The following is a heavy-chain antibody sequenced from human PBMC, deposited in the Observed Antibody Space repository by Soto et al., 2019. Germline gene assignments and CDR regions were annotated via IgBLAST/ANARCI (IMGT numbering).Heavy chain of an antibody. CDR2: IYYSGST. CDR3: ARFSGYDSNFDY. J-gene: IGHJ4*02. V-gene: IGHV4-30-4*01. Sequence: SETLSLTCTVSGGSISSGDYYWSWIRQPPGKGLEWIGYIYYSGSTYYNPSLKSRVTISVDTPKNQFSLKLSSVTAADTAVYYCARFSGYDSNFDYWGQGTLVTVSS. D-gene: IGHD5-12*01. CDR1: GGSISSGDYY.